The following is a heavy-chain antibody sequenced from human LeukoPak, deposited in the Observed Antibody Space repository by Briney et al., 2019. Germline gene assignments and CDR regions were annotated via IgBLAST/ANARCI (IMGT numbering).Heavy chain of an antibody. D-gene: IGHD4-17*01. V-gene: IGHV3-53*01. Sequence: GGSLRLSCAASGFTVSTNHMSWVRQAPGKGLEWVSVIYSDDRIYYADSVKGRFTISRDNSKNTLYLQMNSLRADDTAVYYCALLDGDQRRWGQGTLVTVSS. CDR2: IYSDDRI. J-gene: IGHJ4*02. CDR3: ALLDGDQRR. CDR1: GFTVSTNH.